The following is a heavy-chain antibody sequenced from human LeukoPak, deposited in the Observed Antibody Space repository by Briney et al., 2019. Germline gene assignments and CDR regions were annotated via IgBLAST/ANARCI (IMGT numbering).Heavy chain of an antibody. V-gene: IGHV1-2*02. J-gene: IGHJ4*02. CDR1: GYTFTGYY. D-gene: IGHD3-22*01. CDR2: INPNSGGT. Sequence: ASVKVSCKASGYTFTGYYMHWVRQAPGQGLEWTGWINPNSGGTNYAQKFQGRVTMARDTSISTAYMELSWLRSDDTAVYYCARVPRRYYDSSGYYYTYYFDYWGQGTLVTVSS. CDR3: ARVPRRYYDSSGYYYTYYFDY.